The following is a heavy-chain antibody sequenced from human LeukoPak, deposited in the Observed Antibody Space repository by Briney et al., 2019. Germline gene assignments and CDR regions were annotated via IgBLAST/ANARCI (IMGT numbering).Heavy chain of an antibody. Sequence: GESLKISCKGSGYSFTNYWIGWVRQMPGKGLEWMGIIYPGDSAGDSDTRYSPSFQGQVTISVDKSTSTAYLQWSSLEASDTAIYYCARQRLGLAGTPDSYYYYYMDVWGKGTTVTISS. CDR3: ARQRLGLAGTPDSYYYYYMDV. CDR1: GYSFTNYW. V-gene: IGHV5-51*01. D-gene: IGHD1-7*01. J-gene: IGHJ6*03. CDR2: IYPGDSAGDSDT.